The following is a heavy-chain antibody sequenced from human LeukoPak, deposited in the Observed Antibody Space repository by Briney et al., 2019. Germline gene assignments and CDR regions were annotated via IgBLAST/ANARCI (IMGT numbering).Heavy chain of an antibody. CDR3: ARDYPIAAADNTGDY. Sequence: GGSLRLSCAAYGFTFSSYAMHWVRQAPGKGLEGVAVISYDGSNKYYADSVKGRFTISRDNSKNTLYLQMNSLRAEDTAVYYCARDYPIAAADNTGDYWGQGTLVTVSS. D-gene: IGHD6-13*01. V-gene: IGHV3-30-3*01. CDR1: GFTFSSYA. J-gene: IGHJ4*02. CDR2: ISYDGSNK.